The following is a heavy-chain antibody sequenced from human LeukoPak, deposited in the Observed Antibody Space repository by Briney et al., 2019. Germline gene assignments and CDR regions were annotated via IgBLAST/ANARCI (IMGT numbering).Heavy chain of an antibody. CDR3: AKGVTMIVVVWQDY. J-gene: IGHJ4*02. D-gene: IGHD3-22*01. V-gene: IGHV3-23*01. CDR2: ISGSGGST. CDR1: GFTFSSYA. Sequence: PGGSLRLSCAASGFTFSSYAMSWVRQAPGKGLEWVSAISGSGGSTYYADSVKGRFTISRDNSKNTLYLQMNSLRAEDTAVYYCAKGVTMIVVVWQDYWGQGTLVTVSS.